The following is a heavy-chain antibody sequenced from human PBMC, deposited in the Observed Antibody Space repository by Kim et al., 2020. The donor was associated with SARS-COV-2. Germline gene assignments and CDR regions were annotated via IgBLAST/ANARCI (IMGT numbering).Heavy chain of an antibody. Sequence: SETLSLTCTVSGGSIRSGGYYWSWIRQHPGKGLEWIGYIYYSGGTYYNPSLNSRVTISDDTSKSQFSLRLTSVTAADTAVYYCARGYYDHSGYWRVYYFDYWGQGTLVTVSS. CDR1: GGSIRSGGYY. V-gene: IGHV4-31*03. D-gene: IGHD3-22*01. CDR2: IYYSGGT. J-gene: IGHJ4*02. CDR3: ARGYYDHSGYWRVYYFDY.